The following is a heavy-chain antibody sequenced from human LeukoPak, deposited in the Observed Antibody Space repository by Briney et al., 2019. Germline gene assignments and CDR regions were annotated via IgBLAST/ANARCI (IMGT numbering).Heavy chain of an antibody. Sequence: WASVKVSCKASGYTFSSYGISWVRQAPGQGLEWMGWISAYNGNTNYAQSLQGRVTMTTDTSTNTALMELRSLRFDDTAVYYCASGSSSWPLFDYWGQGTLVTVSS. CDR2: ISAYNGNT. J-gene: IGHJ4*02. D-gene: IGHD6-13*01. CDR1: GYTFSSYG. CDR3: ASGSSSWPLFDY. V-gene: IGHV1-18*01.